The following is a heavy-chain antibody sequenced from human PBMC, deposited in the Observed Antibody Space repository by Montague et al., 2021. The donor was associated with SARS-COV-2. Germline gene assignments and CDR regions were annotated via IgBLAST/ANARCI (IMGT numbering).Heavy chain of an antibody. CDR2: INTDGSNS. V-gene: IGHV3-74*01. D-gene: IGHD4-23*01. J-gene: IGHJ6*02. CDR3: AREPGSVDGMDV. CDR1: GFSFSDYW. Sequence: SLRLSCAASGFSFSDYWMHWVRQAPGKGLEWVSRINTDGSNSYYTDSVKGRFTISRDNAKNTLYLQMNSLRVEDTAVYYCAREPGSVDGMDVWGQGTTITVSS.